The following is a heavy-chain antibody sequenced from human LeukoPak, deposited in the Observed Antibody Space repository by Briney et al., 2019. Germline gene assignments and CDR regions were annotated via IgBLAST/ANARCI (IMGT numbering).Heavy chain of an antibody. CDR3: ARDSSDFWSGYIIDY. CDR2: FDPEDGET. CDR1: GYTLTELS. D-gene: IGHD3-3*01. Sequence: ASVKVSCKVSGYTLTELSMHWVRQAPGKGLEWMGGFDPEDGETIYAQKFQGRVTMTEDTSTDTAYMELNSLRAEDTAVYYCARDSSDFWSGYIIDYWGQGTLVTVSS. J-gene: IGHJ4*02. V-gene: IGHV1-24*01.